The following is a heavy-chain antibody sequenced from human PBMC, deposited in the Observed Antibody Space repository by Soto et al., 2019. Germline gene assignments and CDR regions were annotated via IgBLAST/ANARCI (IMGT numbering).Heavy chain of an antibody. CDR2: ISAYNGKT. V-gene: IGHV1-18*01. CDR3: ARVIAAAADCDY. Sequence: QVQLVQSGAEVKKPGASVKVSCKASGYTFTSYGISWVRQAPGQGLEWMGWISAYNGKTNYAQKLQGRVTMTTDTATRKDYMELRSLRSDDTAVYYCARVIAAAADCDYWGQGTLVTVSS. CDR1: GYTFTSYG. D-gene: IGHD6-13*01. J-gene: IGHJ4*02.